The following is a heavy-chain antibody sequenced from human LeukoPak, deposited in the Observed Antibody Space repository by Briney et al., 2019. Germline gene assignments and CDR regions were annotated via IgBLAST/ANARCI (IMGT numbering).Heavy chain of an antibody. CDR3: ATGGY. D-gene: IGHD3-16*01. J-gene: IGHJ4*02. V-gene: IGHV4-4*07. Sequence: SETLSLTCTVSSGSIRSDYWSWLRQPAGKGLEWIGRIYVSGSTNYNPSLKSRVTMSIDTSKKQSSLKLTSVTAGDTAVYYCATGGYWGQGTLVTVSS. CDR2: IYVSGST. CDR1: SGSIRSDY.